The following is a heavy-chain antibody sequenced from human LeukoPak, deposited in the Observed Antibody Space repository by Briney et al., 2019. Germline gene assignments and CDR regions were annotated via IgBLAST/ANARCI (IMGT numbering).Heavy chain of an antibody. Sequence: ASVKVSCKASGYTFTNYDINWVRQATGQGLEWMGWMNPKSGSTACAQKFQGRVTMTRNTSISTAYMELSSLRSEDTAVYYCARGPIGWFDPWGQGTLVTVSS. CDR1: GYTFTNYD. CDR3: ARGPIGWFDP. J-gene: IGHJ5*02. V-gene: IGHV1-8*01. CDR2: MNPKSGST.